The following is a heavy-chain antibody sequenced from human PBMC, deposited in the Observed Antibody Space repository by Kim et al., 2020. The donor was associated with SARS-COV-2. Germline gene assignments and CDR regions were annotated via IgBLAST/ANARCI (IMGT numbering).Heavy chain of an antibody. D-gene: IGHD5-12*01. CDR3: ARGDLLVATTRKFDY. J-gene: IGHJ4*02. Sequence: GGSLRLSCAASGFTFSNFAMHWVRQAPGKGLEWVAIISYDGSKRYYADSVKGRFSISRDNSKKTLYLQINSLTSDDTALYYCARGDLLVATTRKFDYWGQGTLVTVSS. CDR2: ISYDGSKR. V-gene: IGHV3-30-3*01. CDR1: GFTFSNFA.